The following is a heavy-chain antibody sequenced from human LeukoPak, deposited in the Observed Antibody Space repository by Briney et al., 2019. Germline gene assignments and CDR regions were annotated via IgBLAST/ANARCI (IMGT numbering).Heavy chain of an antibody. D-gene: IGHD2-2*01. Sequence: GGSLRLSCAASGFTFSSYAMSWVRQAPGKGLEWVSSITSSSSYIYYADSVKGRFTISRDNAKNSLYLQMNSLRAEDTAVYYCARASRYCTSTSCLTNWFDPWGQGTLVTVSS. V-gene: IGHV3-21*01. CDR1: GFTFSSYA. CDR2: ITSSSSYI. CDR3: ARASRYCTSTSCLTNWFDP. J-gene: IGHJ5*02.